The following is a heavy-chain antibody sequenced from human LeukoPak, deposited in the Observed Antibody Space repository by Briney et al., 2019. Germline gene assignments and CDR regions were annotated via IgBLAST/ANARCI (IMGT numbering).Heavy chain of an antibody. V-gene: IGHV4-59*08. J-gene: IGHJ4*02. CDR3: AVGYGGGAGDF. CDR2: IYNSGNT. D-gene: IGHD4-23*01. Sequence: SETLSLTCTVSGVSVSLYYWSWIRQPPGKGLEWIAYIYNSGNTNYNPSLKSRVSISVDASNNQFSLKLSSVTAADTAVYYCAVGYGGGAGDFWGQGTLVTVSS. CDR1: GVSVSLYY.